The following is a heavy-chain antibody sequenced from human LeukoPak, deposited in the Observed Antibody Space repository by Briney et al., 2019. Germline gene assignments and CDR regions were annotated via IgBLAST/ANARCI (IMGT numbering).Heavy chain of an antibody. V-gene: IGHV3-66*02. CDR2: IWADGTT. J-gene: IGHJ5*02. CDR1: GFSVSNHY. CDR3: ARDGAGIESWVELDP. D-gene: IGHD5-24*01. Sequence: GGSLRLSGAASGFSVSNHYMAWVRQAPGRRLEWVSFIWADGTTFYTDSVRGRFTVSRDQFKNTLYLQMSSLRPDDTALYYCARDGAGIESWVELDPWGQGTQVTVSA.